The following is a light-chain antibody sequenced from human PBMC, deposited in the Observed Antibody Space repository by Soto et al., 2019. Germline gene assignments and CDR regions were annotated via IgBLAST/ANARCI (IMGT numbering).Light chain of an antibody. J-gene: IGLJ3*02. CDR2: EDN. CDR3: QSYDSSNPWV. Sequence: NFMLTQPHSVSESPGKTVTISCTRSSGSIASNYVQWYQQRPGSAPTTVIYEDNQRPSGVPDRLSGSIDSSSNSASLTISGLKTEDEADYYCQSYDSSNPWVFGGGTKLTVL. V-gene: IGLV6-57*04. CDR1: SGSIASNY.